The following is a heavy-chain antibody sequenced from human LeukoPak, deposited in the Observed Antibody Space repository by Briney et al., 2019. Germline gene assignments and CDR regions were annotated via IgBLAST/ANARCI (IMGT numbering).Heavy chain of an antibody. Sequence: SETLSLTSTVSGGSISSYYWSWIRQPPGKGLEWIGYIYTSGSTNYNPSLKSRVTISVDTSKNQFSLKLSSVTAADTAVYYCARLHSGYDLYYFDYWGQGTLVTVSS. V-gene: IGHV4-4*09. CDR1: GGSISSYY. CDR2: IYTSGST. CDR3: ARLHSGYDLYYFDY. J-gene: IGHJ4*02. D-gene: IGHD5-12*01.